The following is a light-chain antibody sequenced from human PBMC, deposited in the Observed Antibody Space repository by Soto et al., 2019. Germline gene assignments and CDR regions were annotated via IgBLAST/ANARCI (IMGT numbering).Light chain of an antibody. Sequence: HSALTQPPSASGTPGQRVTISCSGSSSNIAYNTVNWFQQLPGTAPKLLIYSNTQRPSGVPDRFSGSKSGTSASLAISGLQSDDEADYYCAVWDDSLIVFGTGTKLTVL. CDR2: SNT. V-gene: IGLV1-44*01. J-gene: IGLJ1*01. CDR3: AVWDDSLIV. CDR1: SSNIAYNT.